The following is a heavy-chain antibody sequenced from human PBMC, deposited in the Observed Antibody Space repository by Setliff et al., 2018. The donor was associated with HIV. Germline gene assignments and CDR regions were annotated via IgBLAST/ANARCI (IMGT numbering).Heavy chain of an antibody. CDR1: GFTFSRYA. CDR2: ISGSGIGS. V-gene: IGHV3-23*01. Sequence: GGSLRLSCAASGFTFSRYAMTWVRQAPGKGLEWVSAISGSGIGSYYPDSVKGRFTISRDNSKNTLYLQMNSLRAEDTAVYYCAKYTSIAVSLEGNYFDYGGQGTLVTVSS. D-gene: IGHD6-19*01. CDR3: AKYTSIAVSLEGNYFDY. J-gene: IGHJ4*02.